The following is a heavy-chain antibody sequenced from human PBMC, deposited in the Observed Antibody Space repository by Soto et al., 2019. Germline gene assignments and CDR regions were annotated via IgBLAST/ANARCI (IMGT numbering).Heavy chain of an antibody. V-gene: IGHV6-1*01. CDR2: TYYRSKWYI. Sequence: SQTLSLTCVISGDSVSSKIGAWNWIRQSPSRGLEWLGRTYYRSKWYIEYAVSVKSRITINPDTSKNQFSLQLNSVTAEDTAVYYCAGNRFWFDPWGQGILVTVSS. CDR1: GDSVSSKIGA. CDR3: AGNRFWFDP. J-gene: IGHJ5*02.